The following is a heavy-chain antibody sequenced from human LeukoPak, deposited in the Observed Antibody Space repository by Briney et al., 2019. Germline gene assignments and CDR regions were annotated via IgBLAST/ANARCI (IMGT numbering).Heavy chain of an antibody. CDR3: AKSSYYDASGYYREYYFDY. CDR2: INSDGSWT. D-gene: IGHD3-22*01. J-gene: IGHJ4*02. V-gene: IGHV3-74*01. CDR1: GNYW. Sequence: GGSLRLSCAASGNYWMHWVRQAPGKGLVWVSHINSDGSWTSYADSVKGRFTISRDNSKNTLYLQMNSLRDEDTAVYYCAKSSYYDASGYYREYYFDYWGQGTLVTVSS.